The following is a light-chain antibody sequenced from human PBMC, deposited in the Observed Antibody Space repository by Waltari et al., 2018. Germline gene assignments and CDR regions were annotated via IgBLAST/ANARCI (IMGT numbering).Light chain of an antibody. J-gene: IGKJ3*01. V-gene: IGKV1-9*01. Sequence: DIQLTQSPSFLSPSVGDRVTITCRASQDISSSLAWYQQKPGRAPKLLIYAASTLQSGVPSRLSGSGSGTEFTLTISSLQPEDFVTYYCQQVNNYPFTFGPGTILDVK. CDR2: AAS. CDR1: QDISSS. CDR3: QQVNNYPFT.